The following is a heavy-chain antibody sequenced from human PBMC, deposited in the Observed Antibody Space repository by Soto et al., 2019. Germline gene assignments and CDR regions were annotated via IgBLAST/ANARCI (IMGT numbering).Heavy chain of an antibody. D-gene: IGHD3-16*01. J-gene: IGHJ3*02. Sequence: PEGSLRLSCAASGFTVSSNYMSWVRQAPGKGLEWVSVIYSGGSTSYADSVKGRFTISRDNAKNTLYLQMNSLRAEDTAVYYCARKYYDYVWGSVSPLSLEDAFDIWGQGTMVTVSS. V-gene: IGHV3-53*01. CDR2: IYSGGST. CDR1: GFTVSSNY. CDR3: ARKYYDYVWGSVSPLSLEDAFDI.